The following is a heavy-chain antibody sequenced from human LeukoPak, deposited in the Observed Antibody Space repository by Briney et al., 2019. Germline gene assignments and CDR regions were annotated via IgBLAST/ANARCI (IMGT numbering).Heavy chain of an antibody. J-gene: IGHJ4*02. D-gene: IGHD2-2*01. Sequence: ASVKVSCKASGYTLTSYGISWVRQAPGQGLEWMVWISAYSGNTNYAQKLQGRVTMTTDTSTSTAYVELRSLRTDDTAVYYCARDSVVPAANADYWGQGTLVTVSS. CDR1: GYTLTSYG. CDR3: ARDSVVPAANADY. V-gene: IGHV1-18*04. CDR2: ISAYSGNT.